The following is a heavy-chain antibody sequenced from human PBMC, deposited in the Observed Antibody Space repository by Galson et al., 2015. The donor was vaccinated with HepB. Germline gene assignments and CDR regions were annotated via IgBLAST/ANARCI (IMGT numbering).Heavy chain of an antibody. CDR3: AKDRYSSSWLGIFDY. CDR2: ISGSGGST. Sequence: SLRLSCAASGFTFSSYAMSWVRQAPGKGLEWVSAISGSGGSTYYADSVKGRFTISRDNSKNTLYLQMNSLRAEDTAVYYCAKDRYSSSWLGIFDYWGQGTLVTVSS. J-gene: IGHJ4*02. V-gene: IGHV3-23*01. CDR1: GFTFSSYA. D-gene: IGHD6-13*01.